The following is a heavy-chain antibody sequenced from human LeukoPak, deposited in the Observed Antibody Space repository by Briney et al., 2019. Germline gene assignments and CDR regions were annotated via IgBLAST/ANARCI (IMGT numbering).Heavy chain of an antibody. CDR3: AKDNRGRYFDWYDFDY. D-gene: IGHD3-9*01. CDR2: IKQDGSEK. CDR1: GFTFSSYW. Sequence: GSLRLSCAASGFTFSSYWMSWVRQAPGKGLEWVANIKQDGSEKYYVDSVKGRFTISRDNAKNSLYLQMNSLRAEDTAVYYCAKDNRGRYFDWYDFDYWGQGTLVTVSS. J-gene: IGHJ4*02. V-gene: IGHV3-7*01.